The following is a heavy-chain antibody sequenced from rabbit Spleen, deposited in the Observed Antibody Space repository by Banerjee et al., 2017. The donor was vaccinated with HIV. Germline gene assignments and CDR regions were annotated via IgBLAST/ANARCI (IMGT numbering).Heavy chain of an antibody. D-gene: IGHD8-1*01. J-gene: IGHJ4*01. Sequence: QEQLEESGGDLVKPEGSLTLTCTASGLDFSSSYWICWVRQAPGKGLEWIACIYTGSSGRTFYASWAKGRFTISKTSSTTVTLQLTSLTAADTATYFCARDAAGSSHYFNLWGPGTLVTVS. V-gene: IGHV1S45*01. CDR3: ARDAAGSSHYFNL. CDR2: IYTGSSGRT. CDR1: GLDFSSSYW.